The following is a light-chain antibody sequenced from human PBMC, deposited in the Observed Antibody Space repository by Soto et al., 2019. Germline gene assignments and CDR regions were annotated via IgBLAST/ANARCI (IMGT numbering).Light chain of an antibody. CDR3: QQSYSTPFT. Sequence: DIQMTQSPSSLSASVGDRVTITCRASQSISSYLNWYQQKPGKAPKLLIYAASSLQSGVTSRFSGSGSGTDFTLTISSLQPEDFATYYCQQSYSTPFTFGPGPKVDIK. CDR2: AAS. V-gene: IGKV1-39*01. J-gene: IGKJ3*01. CDR1: QSISSY.